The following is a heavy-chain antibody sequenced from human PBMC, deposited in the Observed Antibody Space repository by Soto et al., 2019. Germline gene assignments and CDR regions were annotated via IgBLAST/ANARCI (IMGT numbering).Heavy chain of an antibody. D-gene: IGHD5-18*01. CDR2: ISYDGSNK. Sequence: QVQLVESGGGVVQPGRSLRLSCAASGFTFNNYAMHWVRQAPGKGLEWVALISYDGSNKYYADSVKGRFTISRDNSKNTLYLQMNSLRAEDTVVYYCARDPLWGTAMVLWYFDLWGRGTLVTVSP. CDR3: ARDPLWGTAMVLWYFDL. CDR1: GFTFNNYA. V-gene: IGHV3-30-3*01. J-gene: IGHJ2*01.